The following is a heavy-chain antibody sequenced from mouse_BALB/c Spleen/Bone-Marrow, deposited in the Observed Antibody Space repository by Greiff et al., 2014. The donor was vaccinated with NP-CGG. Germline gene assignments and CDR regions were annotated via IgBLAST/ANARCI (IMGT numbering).Heavy chain of an antibody. V-gene: IGHV5-9-3*01. CDR1: GFTFSGYA. CDR3: ASLTGRDY. CDR2: ISSGGSYT. Sequence: EVKLVESGGGLVKPGGSLELSCAASGFTFSGYAMSWVRQTPEKRLEWVATISSGGSYTYYPDSVKGRFTISRDNAKNTLYLQMSSLRSEDTAMYYCASLTGRDYWGQGTTLTVSA. D-gene: IGHD4-1*01. J-gene: IGHJ2*01.